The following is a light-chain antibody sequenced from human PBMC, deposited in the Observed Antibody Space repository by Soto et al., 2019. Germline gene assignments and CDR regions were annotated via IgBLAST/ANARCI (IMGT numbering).Light chain of an antibody. CDR3: SSYSTNNILV. J-gene: IGLJ1*01. V-gene: IGLV2-14*03. CDR2: DVN. CDR1: ISYVCAYEH. Sequence: QSALTQPASVSRSPGDSFTISFTGAISYVCAYEHVSWYQQHPVRAPKLIRYDVNNRPSGVSNHFSGSKSGNTASLLISGLQANDEADYYCSSYSTNNILVFGSGPKV.